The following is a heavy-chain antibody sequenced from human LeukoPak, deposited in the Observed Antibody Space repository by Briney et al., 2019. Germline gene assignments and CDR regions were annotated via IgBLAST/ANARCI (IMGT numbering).Heavy chain of an antibody. D-gene: IGHD3-22*01. CDR2: ISGSGGST. Sequence: GGSLRLSCAASGFTFSSYSMNWVRQAPGKGLEWVSIISGSGGSTYYADSVKGRFTISRDNSKNTLYLQMNSLRAEDTAVYYCAKDAISGYSRYYFDYWGQGTLVTVSS. V-gene: IGHV3-23*01. CDR1: GFTFSSYS. J-gene: IGHJ4*02. CDR3: AKDAISGYSRYYFDY.